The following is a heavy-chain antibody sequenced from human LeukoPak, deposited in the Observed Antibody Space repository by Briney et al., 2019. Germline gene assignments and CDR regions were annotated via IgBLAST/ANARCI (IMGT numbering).Heavy chain of an antibody. Sequence: GESLKISCKGSGYSFTSYWIGWVRQVPGKGLEWMGIIYPGDSDTRYSPSFQGQVTISADKSISTAYLQWSSLKASDTAMYYCASLKDSSGYYPNYGGQGTLVTVSS. D-gene: IGHD3-22*01. CDR1: GYSFTSYW. CDR3: ASLKDSSGYYPNY. J-gene: IGHJ4*02. CDR2: IYPGDSDT. V-gene: IGHV5-51*01.